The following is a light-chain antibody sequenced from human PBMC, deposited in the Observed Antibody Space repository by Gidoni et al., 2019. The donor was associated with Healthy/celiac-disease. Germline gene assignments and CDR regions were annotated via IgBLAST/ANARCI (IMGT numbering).Light chain of an antibody. CDR2: GNS. Sequence: QSVLTQPPSVSWAPGQRVTISCTGSSSNSGAGYDVHWYQQLPGTAPKLLIYGNSNRPSGVPDRVSGSKSGTSASLAITGLQAEDEADYYCQSYDSSLSGWVFGGGTKLTVL. V-gene: IGLV1-40*01. CDR1: SSNSGAGYD. CDR3: QSYDSSLSGWV. J-gene: IGLJ3*02.